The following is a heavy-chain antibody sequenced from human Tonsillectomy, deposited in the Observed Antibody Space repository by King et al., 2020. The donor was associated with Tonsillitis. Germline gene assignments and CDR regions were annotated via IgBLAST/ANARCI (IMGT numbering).Heavy chain of an antibody. CDR3: ARVRARMIVVVNSFDY. D-gene: IGHD3-22*01. V-gene: IGHV1-2*02. J-gene: IGHJ4*02. Sequence: VQLVESGAEVKKPGASVKVSCKASGYTFTDYYMHWVRQAPGQGLEWMGWINPNSGGPNYARKFQGRVAMTRDTSISTAYMGLSRLPSDDTAVYFCARVRARMIVVVNSFDYWGQGTLVTVSS. CDR2: INPNSGGP. CDR1: GYTFTDYY.